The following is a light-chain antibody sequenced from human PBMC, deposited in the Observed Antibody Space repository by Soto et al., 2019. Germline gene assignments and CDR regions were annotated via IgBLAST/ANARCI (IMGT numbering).Light chain of an antibody. CDR2: EVT. CDR3: SSYAGRILLL. CDR1: STDHYGSNY. J-gene: IGLJ1*01. Sequence: QSVLTQPPSASGSPGQSVTISCTGTSTDHYGSNYVSWYQQHPGKVPKLIIYEVTQRPSGVPDRFSGSKSGNTASLTVSGLQAEDEADYYCSSYAGRILLLFGAGTKHTVL. V-gene: IGLV2-8*01.